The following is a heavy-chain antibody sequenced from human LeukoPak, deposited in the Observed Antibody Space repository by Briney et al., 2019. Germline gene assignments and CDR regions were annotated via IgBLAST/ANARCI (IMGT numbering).Heavy chain of an antibody. D-gene: IGHD4-17*01. Sequence: EASVKVSCKASGYTFTSYYMHWVRQAPGQGLEWMGIINPNGGSTSYAQKFQGRVTMTRDTSTSTVYMELSSLRSEDTAVYYCARDLRDYVGDYWGQGTLVTVSS. CDR3: ARDLRDYVGDY. J-gene: IGHJ4*02. CDR2: INPNGGST. V-gene: IGHV1-46*01. CDR1: GYTFTSYY.